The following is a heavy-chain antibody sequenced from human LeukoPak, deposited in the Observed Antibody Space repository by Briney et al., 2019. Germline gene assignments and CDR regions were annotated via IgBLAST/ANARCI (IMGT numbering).Heavy chain of an antibody. CDR2: MNPNSGNT. D-gene: IGHD3-9*01. Sequence: ASVKVSCKASGYTFTSYDINWVRQATGQGLEWMGWMNPNSGNTGYAQKFQGRVAMTRNTSISTAYMELSSLRSEDTAVYYCARAQYDILTGYTYYFDYRGQGTLVTVSS. CDR3: ARAQYDILTGYTYYFDY. J-gene: IGHJ4*02. CDR1: GYTFTSYD. V-gene: IGHV1-8*01.